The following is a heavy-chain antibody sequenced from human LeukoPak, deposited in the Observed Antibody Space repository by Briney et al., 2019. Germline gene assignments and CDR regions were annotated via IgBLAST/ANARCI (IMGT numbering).Heavy chain of an antibody. Sequence: PGGSLRLSCVASGFTFSSYSMNWVRQAPGKGLEWVSSISSSSSYIYYADSVKGRFTISRDNAKNSLYLQMNSLRAEDTAVYYCARDAFYSSGWLPWFDPWGQGTLVTVSS. V-gene: IGHV3-21*01. CDR2: ISSSSSYI. CDR3: ARDAFYSSGWLPWFDP. J-gene: IGHJ5*02. CDR1: GFTFSSYS. D-gene: IGHD6-19*01.